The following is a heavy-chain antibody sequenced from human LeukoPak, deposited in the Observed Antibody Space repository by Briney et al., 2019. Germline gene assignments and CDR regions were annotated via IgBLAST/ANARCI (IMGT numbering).Heavy chain of an antibody. Sequence: ASVKVSCKASRGTFSSYAISWVRQAPGQGLEWMGGIIPIFGTANYAQKFQGRVTITADESTSTAYMELSSLRSEDTAVYYCARDLAPDYGGNSFFDYWGQGTLVTVSS. V-gene: IGHV1-69*13. D-gene: IGHD4-23*01. CDR3: ARDLAPDYGGNSFFDY. CDR1: RGTFSSYA. CDR2: IIPIFGTA. J-gene: IGHJ4*02.